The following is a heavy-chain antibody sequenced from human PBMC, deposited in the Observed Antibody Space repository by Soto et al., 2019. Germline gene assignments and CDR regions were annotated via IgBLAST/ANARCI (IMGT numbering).Heavy chain of an antibody. CDR1: GYKFTTFW. CDR3: ARPASGGSRDAFDV. CDR2: IDPTDSFT. Sequence: GESLKISCKASGYKFTTFWLNWVRQTPGKGLEWLGRIDPTDSFTNYRPPFEGHVTISVDRSISTAYLQWNSLQASDTAIYYCARPASGGSRDAFDVWGQGTTVTVSS. D-gene: IGHD2-15*01. J-gene: IGHJ3*01. V-gene: IGHV5-10-1*01.